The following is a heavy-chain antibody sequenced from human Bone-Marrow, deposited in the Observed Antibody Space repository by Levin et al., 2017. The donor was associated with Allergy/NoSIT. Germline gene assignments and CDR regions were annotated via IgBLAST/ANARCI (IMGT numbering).Heavy chain of an antibody. V-gene: IGHV3-30-3*01. Sequence: GESLKISCAASGFTFSSYAMHWVRQAPGKGLEWVAVISYDGSNKYYADSVKGRFTISRDNSKNTLYLQMNSLRAEDTAVYYCARVRGGIAAAGLIDYWGQGTLVTVSS. CDR3: ARVRGGIAAAGLIDY. D-gene: IGHD6-13*01. CDR1: GFTFSSYA. CDR2: ISYDGSNK. J-gene: IGHJ4*02.